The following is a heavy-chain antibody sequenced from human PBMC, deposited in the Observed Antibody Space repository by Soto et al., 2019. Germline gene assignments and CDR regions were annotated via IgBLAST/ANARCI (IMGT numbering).Heavy chain of an antibody. Sequence: APVKVSCKASGYTFTSYGISWVRQDPGQGLEWMGWNSAYNGNTNYAQKIQGRVTMTTDTSTSTAYMELRSLRSDDTAVYYCAREDVVVPAAIDYWGQGTLVTVSS. J-gene: IGHJ4*02. V-gene: IGHV1-18*01. CDR2: NSAYNGNT. D-gene: IGHD2-2*02. CDR3: AREDVVVPAAIDY. CDR1: GYTFTSYG.